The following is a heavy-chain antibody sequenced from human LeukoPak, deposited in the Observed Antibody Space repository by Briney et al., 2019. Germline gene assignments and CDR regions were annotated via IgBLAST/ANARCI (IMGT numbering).Heavy chain of an antibody. J-gene: IGHJ4*02. CDR2: IKGDGSST. Sequence: GRIVQRKRLVWVSRIKGDGSSTTYADSVKGRFTISRDNAKNSLYLQMNSLRAEDTAVYYCSRDPRNLDYWGQGTLVTVSS. D-gene: IGHD1-14*01. CDR3: SRDPRNLDY. V-gene: IGHV3-74*01.